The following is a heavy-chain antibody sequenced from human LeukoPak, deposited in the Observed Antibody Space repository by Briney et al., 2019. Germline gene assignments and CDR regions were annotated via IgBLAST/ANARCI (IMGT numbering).Heavy chain of an antibody. D-gene: IGHD1-14*01. Sequence: GGSLRLSCAASGFTFSSYAMNWVRQAPGKGLEWVSYISTSGSPIYYADSVRGRFTISRDNAKNSLYLQMNSLRVDDTAAYFCAGTGLWGQGTLVTVSS. CDR3: AGTGL. J-gene: IGHJ4*02. V-gene: IGHV3-48*04. CDR2: ISTSGSPI. CDR1: GFTFSSYA.